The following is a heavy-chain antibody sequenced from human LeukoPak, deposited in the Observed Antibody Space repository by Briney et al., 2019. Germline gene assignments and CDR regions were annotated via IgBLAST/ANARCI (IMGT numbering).Heavy chain of an antibody. V-gene: IGHV3-33*01. D-gene: IGHD2-2*02. CDR2: IWYDGSNK. CDR3: ARDFCSSTSCYTDYYYYHYGMDV. Sequence: PGGSLRLSCAASGFTFSSYGMHWVRQAPGKGLEWVAVIWYDGSNKYYADSVKGRFTISRDNSKNTLYLQMNSLRAEDTAVYYCARDFCSSTSCYTDYYYYHYGMDVWGQGTTVTVSS. J-gene: IGHJ6*02. CDR1: GFTFSSYG.